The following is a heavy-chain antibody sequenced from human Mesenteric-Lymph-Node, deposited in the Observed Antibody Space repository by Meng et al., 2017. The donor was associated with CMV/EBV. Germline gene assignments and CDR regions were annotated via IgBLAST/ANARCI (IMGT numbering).Heavy chain of an antibody. CDR1: GFTFRSYA. CDR2: ISYDGSDK. Sequence: GESLKISCAASGFTFRSYAIHWVRQAPGKGLEWVALISYDGSDKYYADSVQGRFTISRDNSKNTLYLQMNSLRAEDTAVYYCAKYYYDSSASRVTSDYWGRGTLVTVSS. D-gene: IGHD3-22*01. CDR3: AKYYYDSSASRVTSDY. V-gene: IGHV3-30-3*02. J-gene: IGHJ4*02.